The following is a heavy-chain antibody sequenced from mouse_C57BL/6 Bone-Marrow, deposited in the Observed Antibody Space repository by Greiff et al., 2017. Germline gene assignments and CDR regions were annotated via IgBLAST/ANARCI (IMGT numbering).Heavy chain of an antibody. Sequence: QVQLQQPGAELVRPGTSVKLSCKASGYTFTSYWMHWVKQRPGQGLEWIGVIDPSDSYTNYNQKFKGKATLTVDTSSSTAYMQLSSLTSEDSAVYYCARWEANRYVDVWGTGTTVTVSS. D-gene: IGHD4-1*01. CDR2: IDPSDSYT. CDR3: ARWEANRYVDV. J-gene: IGHJ1*03. CDR1: GYTFTSYW. V-gene: IGHV1-59*01.